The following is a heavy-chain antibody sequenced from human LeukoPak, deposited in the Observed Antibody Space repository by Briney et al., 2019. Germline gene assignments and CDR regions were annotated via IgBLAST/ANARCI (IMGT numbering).Heavy chain of an antibody. J-gene: IGHJ4*02. CDR1: GGTFSIYA. D-gene: IGHD4/OR15-4a*01. CDR3: ARSGKGASKDGSFDY. V-gene: IGHV1-69*06. Sequence: VSSVTVSFTSSGGTFSIYAISWVRQAPGQGLEWIGGIILIFGTANYSQKFQGRVTITADKSTSTAYMEQSSLRSEDTAVYNCARSGKGASKDGSFDYWGQGTLVTVSS. CDR2: IILIFGTA.